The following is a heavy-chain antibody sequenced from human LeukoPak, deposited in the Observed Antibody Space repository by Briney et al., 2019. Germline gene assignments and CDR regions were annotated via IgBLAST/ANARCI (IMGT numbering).Heavy chain of an antibody. CDR3: ARGYCSGGSCYRPRYDAFDI. CDR2: IYTSGST. J-gene: IGHJ3*02. CDR1: GGSISSGSYY. V-gene: IGHV4-61*02. D-gene: IGHD2-15*01. Sequence: SETQSLTCTVSGGSISSGSYYWSWIRQPAGKGLEWIGRIYTSGSTNYNPSLKSRVTISVDTSKNQFSLKLSSVTAADTAVYYCARGYCSGGSCYRPRYDAFDIWGQGTMVTVSS.